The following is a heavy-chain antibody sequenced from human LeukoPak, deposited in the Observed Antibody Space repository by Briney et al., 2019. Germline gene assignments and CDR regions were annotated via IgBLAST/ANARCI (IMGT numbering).Heavy chain of an antibody. CDR3: ARDDRSGTPDYYYYGMDV. D-gene: IGHD2-15*01. CDR1: GFTFSSYA. Sequence: PGGSLRLSCAASGFTFSSYAMSWVRQAPGKGLEWVAVIWYDGSNKYYADSVKGRFTISRDNSKNTLYLQMNSLRAEDTAVYYCARDDRSGTPDYYYYGMDVWGQGTTVTVSS. CDR2: IWYDGSNK. J-gene: IGHJ6*02. V-gene: IGHV3-33*08.